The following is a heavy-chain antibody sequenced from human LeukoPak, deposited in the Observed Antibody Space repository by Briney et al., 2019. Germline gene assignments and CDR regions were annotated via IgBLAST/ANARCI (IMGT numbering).Heavy chain of an antibody. J-gene: IGHJ4*02. V-gene: IGHV3-43*01. CDR1: GFIFDDYT. Sequence: GGSLRLSCAASGFIFDDYTMHWVRQAPGKGLEWVSLFSWDGGSKYYADSVKGRLTISRHNSKNSLYLQMNSLTTEDTALYYCVRETESQRSFDYWGQGTLVTVPS. CDR3: VRETESQRSFDY. D-gene: IGHD5-24*01. CDR2: FSWDGGSK.